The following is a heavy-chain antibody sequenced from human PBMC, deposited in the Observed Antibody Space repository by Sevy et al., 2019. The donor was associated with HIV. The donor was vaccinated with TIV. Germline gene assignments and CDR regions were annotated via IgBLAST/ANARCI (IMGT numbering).Heavy chain of an antibody. Sequence: SETLSLTCTVSGGSISSYYWSWIRQPPGKGLEWIGYIYYSGSTNNNPSLKSRVTISVDTSKNQLSLKLSSVNAADTAVYYCARVGHSYDFWSGSDYYYGMDVWGQGTTVTVSS. V-gene: IGHV4-59*01. CDR3: ARVGHSYDFWSGSDYYYGMDV. D-gene: IGHD3-3*01. J-gene: IGHJ6*02. CDR1: GGSISSYY. CDR2: IYYSGST.